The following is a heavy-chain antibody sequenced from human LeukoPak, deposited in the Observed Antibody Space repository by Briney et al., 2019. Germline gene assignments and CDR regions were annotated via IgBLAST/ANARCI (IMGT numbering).Heavy chain of an antibody. V-gene: IGHV1-69-2*01. J-gene: IGHJ6*03. Sequence: ASVKVSCKVSGYTFTDYYMHWVQQAPGKGLEWMGLVDPEDGETIYAEKFQGRVTITADTSTDTAYMELSSPRSEDTAVYYCATPRPKEDYYYMDVWGKGTTATVSS. CDR2: VDPEDGET. CDR1: GYTFTDYY. CDR3: ATPRPKEDYYYMDV.